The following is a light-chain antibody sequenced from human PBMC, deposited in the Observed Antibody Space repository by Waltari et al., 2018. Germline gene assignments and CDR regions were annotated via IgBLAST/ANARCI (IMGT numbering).Light chain of an antibody. CDR2: GAS. V-gene: IGKV3-20*01. CDR3: QQYGNSPPSYT. J-gene: IGKJ2*01. CDR1: QSVSSTY. Sequence: EIVLTQSPGTLSLSPGERATLPCRASQSVSSTYLAWYQQKPGQAPRLLIYGASSRATGIPDRFSGSGSGTDFTLTISRLEPEDFAVYYCQQYGNSPPSYTFGQGTKLEIK.